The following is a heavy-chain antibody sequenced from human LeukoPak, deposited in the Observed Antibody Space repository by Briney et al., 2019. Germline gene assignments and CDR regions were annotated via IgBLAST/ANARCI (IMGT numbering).Heavy chain of an antibody. V-gene: IGHV3-66*02. J-gene: IGHJ5*02. CDR2: IYSGGAT. CDR1: GFTVSSNY. CDR3: ARDQWFGL. Sequence: GGSLRLSCAASGFTVSSNYMSWVRQAPGRGLEWVSIIYSGGATYYADSVKGRFIISRDGSKNTLFLQMSSLRAEDTAVYYCARDQWFGLWGQGTLVTVSS.